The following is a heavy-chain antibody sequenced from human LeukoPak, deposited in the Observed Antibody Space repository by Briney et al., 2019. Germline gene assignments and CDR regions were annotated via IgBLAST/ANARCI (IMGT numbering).Heavy chain of an antibody. J-gene: IGHJ4*02. CDR2: IRYDGSNK. V-gene: IGHV3-30*02. CDR3: AKDADHYFDY. Sequence: GGSLRLSCAASGFTFSSYGMHWVRQAPGRGLEWVAFIRYDGSNKYYADSVKGRFTISRDNSKNTLYLQMNSLRAEDTAVYYCAKDADHYFDYWGQGTLVTVSS. CDR1: GFTFSSYG.